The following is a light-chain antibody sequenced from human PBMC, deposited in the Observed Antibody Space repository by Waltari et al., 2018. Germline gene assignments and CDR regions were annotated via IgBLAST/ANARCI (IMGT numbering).Light chain of an antibody. Sequence: QSVLTQPPSASGTPGQRVTISCSGSSSNIGSNTLNWYQQLPGPAPKLLLYSNNQRPSGVPDRFSGSKSGTSASLAISGLQSEDEADYYCAAWDDSLNGVVFGGGTKLTVL. CDR3: AAWDDSLNGVV. CDR1: SSNIGSNT. CDR2: SNN. J-gene: IGLJ2*01. V-gene: IGLV1-44*01.